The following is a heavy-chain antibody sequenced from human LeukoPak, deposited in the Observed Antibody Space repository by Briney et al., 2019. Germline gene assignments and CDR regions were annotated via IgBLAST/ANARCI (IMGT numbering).Heavy chain of an antibody. V-gene: IGHV3-7*03. Sequence: GGSLRLSCAASGFTFSGSWMDWVRQAPGKGLEWVANIKEDGSEEYYVDSVKGRFTISRDNAKNSLYLQMNSLRAEDTAVYYCAKDARYFDYWGQGTLVTVSS. CDR3: AKDARYFDY. J-gene: IGHJ4*02. CDR1: GFTFSGSW. CDR2: IKEDGSEE.